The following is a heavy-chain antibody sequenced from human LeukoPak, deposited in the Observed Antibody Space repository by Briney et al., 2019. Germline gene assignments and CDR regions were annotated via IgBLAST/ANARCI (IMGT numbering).Heavy chain of an antibody. J-gene: IGHJ5*02. CDR3: ARGRSSTSLLYDP. Sequence: PSETLSLTCAVYGGSFSSYYWSWIRQPPGKGLEWIGEINHSGSTNYNPSLKSRVTISVDTSKNQFSLKLSSVTAADTAVYYCARGRSSTSLLYDPWGQGTLVTVSS. V-gene: IGHV4-34*01. CDR1: GGSFSSYY. CDR2: INHSGST. D-gene: IGHD2-2*01.